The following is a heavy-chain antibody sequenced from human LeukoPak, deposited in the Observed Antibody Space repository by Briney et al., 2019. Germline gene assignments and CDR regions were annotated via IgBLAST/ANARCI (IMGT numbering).Heavy chain of an antibody. CDR3: AKDRVTMIVGGRPQPIDY. J-gene: IGHJ4*02. Sequence: PGGSLRLSCAASGFTFSSYAMRWVRQAPGKGLEWVSATSGSGGSTYYADSVKGRFTISRDNSKNTLYLQMNSLRAEDTAVYYCAKDRVTMIVGGRPQPIDYWGQGTVVTVSS. CDR2: TSGSGGST. CDR1: GFTFSSYA. D-gene: IGHD3-22*01. V-gene: IGHV3-23*01.